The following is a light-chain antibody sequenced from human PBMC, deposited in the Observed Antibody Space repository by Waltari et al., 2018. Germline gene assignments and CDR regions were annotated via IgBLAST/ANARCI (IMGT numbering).Light chain of an antibody. CDR3: QQYNNWPRT. Sequence: EIVMTQSPATLSASPGESATLPCRASQSVSSNLAGYQQKPGQAPRLLIYGASTRATGIPARFSGSGSGTEFTLTISSLQSEDFAVYYCQQYNNWPRTFGQGTKVEIK. CDR1: QSVSSN. V-gene: IGKV3-15*01. CDR2: GAS. J-gene: IGKJ1*01.